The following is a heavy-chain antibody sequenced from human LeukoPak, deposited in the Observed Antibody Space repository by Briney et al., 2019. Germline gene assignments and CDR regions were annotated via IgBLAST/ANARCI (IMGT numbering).Heavy chain of an antibody. D-gene: IGHD5-18*01. CDR3: RAYSPGFFFDS. CDR1: GGSISSSSYY. CDR2: IYYPGNT. Sequence: PSETLSLTCTVSGGSISSSSYYWGWIRQPPGKGLEWIGSIYYPGNTYYNPSLKGRVTISVDTSKNQFSLKLSFVTAADTAVHFCRAYSPGFFFDSWGQGTLVTVS. V-gene: IGHV4-39*01. J-gene: IGHJ4*02.